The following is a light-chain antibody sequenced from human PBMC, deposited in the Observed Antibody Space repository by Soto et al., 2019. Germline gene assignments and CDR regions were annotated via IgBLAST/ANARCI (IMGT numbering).Light chain of an antibody. J-gene: IGLJ1*01. Sequence: SVLTHASAVFRAPGQRVTICFTGSSTNIGAGYDVHWYQQLPGTAPKLLIYGNSNRPSGVPDRFSGSKSGTSASLAITGLQAEDEVDYYTPSYDSNPSAFYVVRPSTK. V-gene: IGLV1-40*01. CDR2: GNS. CDR1: STNIGAGYD. CDR3: PSYDSNPSAFYV.